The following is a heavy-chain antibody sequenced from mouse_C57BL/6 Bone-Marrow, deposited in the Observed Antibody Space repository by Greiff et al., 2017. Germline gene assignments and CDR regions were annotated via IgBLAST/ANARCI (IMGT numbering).Heavy chain of an antibody. CDR2: ISSGSSTI. D-gene: IGHD2-9*01. Sequence: EVKLVESGGGLVKPGGSLKLSCAASGFTFSDYGMHWVRQAPEKGLAWVAYISSGSSTIYYADTVKGRFTISRDNAKNTLFLQMTSLRSEDTAMYYCARGLLLCLRCAMDYWGQGTSVTVSS. J-gene: IGHJ4*01. V-gene: IGHV5-17*01. CDR3: ARGLLLCLRCAMDY. CDR1: GFTFSDYG.